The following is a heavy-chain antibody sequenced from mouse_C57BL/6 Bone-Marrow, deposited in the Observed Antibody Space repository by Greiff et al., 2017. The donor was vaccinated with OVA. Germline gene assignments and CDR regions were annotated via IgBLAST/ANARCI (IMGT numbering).Heavy chain of an antibody. CDR2: IDPENGDT. CDR3: TTFDNLDY. Sequence: VQLQQSGAELVRPGASVKLSCTASGFNIKDDYMHWVKQRPEQGLEWIGWIDPENGDTEYASKFQGKATITADTSSNPAYLQPSRLTSGDTAVYYGTTFDNLDYWGQGTTLTVSS. CDR1: GFNIKDDY. V-gene: IGHV14-4*01. J-gene: IGHJ2*01.